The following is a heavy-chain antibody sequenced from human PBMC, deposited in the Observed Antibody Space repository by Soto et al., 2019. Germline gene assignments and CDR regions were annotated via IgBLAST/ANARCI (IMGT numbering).Heavy chain of an antibody. Sequence: QVQLVQSGAEVKKPGSSVKVSCKASGGTFSSYAISWVRQAPGQGLEWMGGIIPIFGTANYAQKFQGRVTITADESTSTAYMRLSSLGSEDAAVYYCAREAVDYYASGSCYNPGCFDPWVQGTLVTVS. J-gene: IGHJ5*02. CDR3: AREAVDYYASGSCYNPGCFDP. V-gene: IGHV1-69*01. D-gene: IGHD3-10*01. CDR2: IIPIFGTA. CDR1: GGTFSSYA.